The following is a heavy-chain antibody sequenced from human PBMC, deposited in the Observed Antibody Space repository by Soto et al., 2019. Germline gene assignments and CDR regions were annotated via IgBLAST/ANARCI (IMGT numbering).Heavy chain of an antibody. Sequence: QVQLQESGPGLVKPSQTLSLTCTVSGGSISSGGYYWSWIRQHPGKGLEWIGYIYYSGSTYYNPSLKSRVTISVDTSKNQFSLKLSSVTAADTAVYYCARAGGYCSSTRCYAGYHYYYYMDVWGKGTTVTVSS. CDR2: IYYSGST. CDR1: GGSISSGGYY. V-gene: IGHV4-31*03. CDR3: ARAGGYCSSTRCYAGYHYYYYMDV. J-gene: IGHJ6*03. D-gene: IGHD2-2*01.